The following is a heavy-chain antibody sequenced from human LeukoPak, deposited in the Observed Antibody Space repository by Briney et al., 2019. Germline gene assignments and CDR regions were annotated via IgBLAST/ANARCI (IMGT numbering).Heavy chain of an antibody. CDR1: SGSLSSRRYY. CDR3: ARTPRGYCSGGSCYSVFYY. V-gene: IGHV4-39*01. D-gene: IGHD2-15*01. CDR2: IYYSGSI. J-gene: IGHJ4*02. Sequence: SADTLSLPCSVCSGSLSSRRYYYGWIRQAPGKGLEWHGSIYYSGSIHYNSDLKSRVTISVDTSKNQSSLKLSSVTAADTAVYYCARTPRGYCSGGSCYSVFYYWGQGTLGTVSS.